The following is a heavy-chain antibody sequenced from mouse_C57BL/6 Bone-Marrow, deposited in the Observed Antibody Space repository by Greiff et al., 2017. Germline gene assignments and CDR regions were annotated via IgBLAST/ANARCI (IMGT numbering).Heavy chain of an antibody. CDR2: IYPRDGST. J-gene: IGHJ1*01. CDR1: GYTFTSYD. CDR3: ARDYGSGYWYFDV. D-gene: IGHD1-1*01. V-gene: IGHV1-85*01. Sequence: QVQLQQSGPELVKPGASVKLSCKASGYTFTSYDINWVKQRPGQGLEWIGWIYPRDGSTKYNEKFKGKATLTLDTSSSTAYMELHSLTSEDSAVYFCARDYGSGYWYFDVWGSGTTVTVTS.